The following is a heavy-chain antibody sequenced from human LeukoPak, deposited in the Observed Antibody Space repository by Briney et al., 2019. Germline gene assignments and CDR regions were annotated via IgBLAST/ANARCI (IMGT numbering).Heavy chain of an antibody. V-gene: IGHV3-21*01. D-gene: IGHD3-9*01. CDR1: GFTFSIYN. J-gene: IGHJ3*02. Sequence: GGSLRLSCAASGFTFSIYNMNWVRQAPGKGLEWVSSISSSGTYIYYADSVKGRFTISRDTAKNSLYLQMNSLRAEDTAVYYCARERQSLTGYYIRPDAFDIWGQGTMVTVSS. CDR3: ARERQSLTGYYIRPDAFDI. CDR2: ISSSGTYI.